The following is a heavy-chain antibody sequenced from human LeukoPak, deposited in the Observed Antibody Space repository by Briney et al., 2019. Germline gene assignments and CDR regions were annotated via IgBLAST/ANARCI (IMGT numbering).Heavy chain of an antibody. D-gene: IGHD6-13*01. CDR1: GFTFSSYA. CDR2: MSASGGST. CDR3: AKDSAEQQLVRVFDY. V-gene: IGHV3-23*01. J-gene: IGHJ4*02. Sequence: GRSLRLSCAASGFTFSSYAMSWVRQAPGTGLDWVSSMSASGGSTYYADSVKGRFTVSRDNSKSTLYLQMNSLRGEDTAVYDCAKDSAEQQLVRVFDYWGQGTLVTVSS.